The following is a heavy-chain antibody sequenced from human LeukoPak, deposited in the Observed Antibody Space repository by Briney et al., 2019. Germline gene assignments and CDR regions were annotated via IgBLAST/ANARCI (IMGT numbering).Heavy chain of an antibody. D-gene: IGHD3-10*01. V-gene: IGHV4-61*08. CDR1: GVSISSGGYY. CDR3: ARGGYYGSGSYYRFDP. CDR2: IYYSGST. J-gene: IGHJ5*02. Sequence: SETLSLTCTVSGVSISSGGYYWSWIRQHPGKGLEWIGYIYYSGSTNYNPSLKSRVTISVDTSKNQFSLKLSSVTAADTAVYYCARGGYYGSGSYYRFDPWGQGTLVTVSS.